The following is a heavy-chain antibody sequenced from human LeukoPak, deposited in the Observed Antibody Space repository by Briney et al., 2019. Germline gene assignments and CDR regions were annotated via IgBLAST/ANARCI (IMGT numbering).Heavy chain of an antibody. CDR1: GGSFSGYY. Sequence: SETLSLTCAVYGGSFSGYYWSWIRQPPGKGLEWIGEINHSGSTYYNPSLKSRVTISVDTSKNQFSLKLSSVTAADTAVYYCARDRCTNGVCYTGGFDYWGQGTLVTASS. V-gene: IGHV4-34*01. CDR3: ARDRCTNGVCYTGGFDY. CDR2: INHSGST. D-gene: IGHD2-8*01. J-gene: IGHJ4*02.